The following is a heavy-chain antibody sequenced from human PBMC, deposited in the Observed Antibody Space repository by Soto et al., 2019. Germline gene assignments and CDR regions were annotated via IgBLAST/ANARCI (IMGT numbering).Heavy chain of an antibody. V-gene: IGHV1-69*13. D-gene: IGHD1-1*01. Sequence: SVKVSCKASGGTFSSYAISWVRQAPGQGLEWMGGIIPIFGTANYAQKFQGRVTITADESTSTAYMELSSLRSEDTAVYYCARDFCLSGPTTPAFYICGQGKMVPVSS. CDR1: GGTFSSYA. CDR2: IIPIFGTA. J-gene: IGHJ3*02. CDR3: ARDFCLSGPTTPAFYI.